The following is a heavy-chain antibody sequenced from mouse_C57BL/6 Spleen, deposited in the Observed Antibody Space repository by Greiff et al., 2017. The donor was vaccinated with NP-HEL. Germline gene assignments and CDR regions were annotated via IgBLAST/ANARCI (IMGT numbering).Heavy chain of an antibody. CDR1: GYTFTSYW. CDR3: ARGNYGSSYDWFAY. V-gene: IGHV1-50*01. D-gene: IGHD1-1*01. Sequence: QVQLKQPGAELVKPGASVKLSCKASGYTFTSYWMQWVKQRPGQGLEWIGEIDPSDSYTNYNQKFKGKATLTVDTSSSTAYMQLSSLTSEDSAVYYCARGNYGSSYDWFAYWGQGTLVTVSA. J-gene: IGHJ3*01. CDR2: IDPSDSYT.